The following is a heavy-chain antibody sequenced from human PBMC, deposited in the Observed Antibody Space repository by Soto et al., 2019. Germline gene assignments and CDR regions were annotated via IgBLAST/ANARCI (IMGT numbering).Heavy chain of an antibody. D-gene: IGHD2-15*01. CDR3: ARTYCSGGSCYSDYYYYGMDV. V-gene: IGHV1-69*02. Sequence: QVQLVQSGAEVKKPGSSVKVSCKASGGTFSSYTISWVRQAPGQGLEWMGRIIPILGIANYAQKFQGRVTITADKSTSTAYMELSSLRSADTAVYYCARTYCSGGSCYSDYYYYGMDVWGQGTTVTVSS. J-gene: IGHJ6*02. CDR1: GGTFSSYT. CDR2: IIPILGIA.